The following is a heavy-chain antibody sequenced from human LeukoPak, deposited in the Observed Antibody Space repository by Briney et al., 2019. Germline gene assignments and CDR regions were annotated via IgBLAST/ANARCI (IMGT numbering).Heavy chain of an antibody. Sequence: KPSGTLSPTCVVSGDSVTRSNWWSWVRQPPNKGLEWIGEIFHSGSSNYNPSLRSRVTMSVDKSKNQFSLNLTSVTAADTATYFCAMSTLTNFAPDHWGHGTLVIVSS. J-gene: IGHJ4*01. V-gene: IGHV4-4*02. D-gene: IGHD4-11*01. CDR2: IFHSGSS. CDR3: AMSTLTNFAPDH. CDR1: GDSVTRSNW.